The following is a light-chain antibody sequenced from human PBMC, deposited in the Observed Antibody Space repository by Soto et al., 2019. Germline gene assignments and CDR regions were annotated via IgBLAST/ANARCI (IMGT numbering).Light chain of an antibody. V-gene: IGKV3-20*01. CDR3: QQYDISPWT. CDR1: QSVSSSY. J-gene: IGKJ1*01. Sequence: EIVLTQSPGTLSLSPGERATLSCRASQSVSSSYLAWYQQKPGQAPRLLIYGASSRATGIPDRFSGSGSGTDFTLTLIRLEPADFAVYYCQQYDISPWTFGQGTNADSK. CDR2: GAS.